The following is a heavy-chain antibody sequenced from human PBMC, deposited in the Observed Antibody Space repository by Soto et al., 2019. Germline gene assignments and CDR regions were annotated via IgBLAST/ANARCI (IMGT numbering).Heavy chain of an antibody. Sequence: QVQLQESGPGLVKPSQTLSLTCTVSGGSISSGGYYWSWIRQHPGKGLEWIGYIYYSGSTYYNPSLKSRVTISVDTAKNQFSLKLSSVTAADMAVYYCAREHFYGSGSYVDYWGQGTLVTVSS. J-gene: IGHJ4*02. CDR2: IYYSGST. CDR1: GGSISSGGYY. CDR3: AREHFYGSGSYVDY. D-gene: IGHD3-10*01. V-gene: IGHV4-31*03.